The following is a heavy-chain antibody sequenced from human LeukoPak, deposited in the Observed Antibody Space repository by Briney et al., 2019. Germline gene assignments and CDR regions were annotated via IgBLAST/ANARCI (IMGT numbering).Heavy chain of an antibody. CDR2: IYYSGST. J-gene: IGHJ3*01. CDR1: GGSLSGYY. Sequence: SETLSLTCTVSGGSLSGYYWSWIRQPPGKGLEWIGYIYYSGSTSYNPSLKSRVTISVDTSKNQFSLKMSSVTAADTAVYYCARISSSNWYNERGAFDVWGQGTMVTVSS. D-gene: IGHD6-13*01. V-gene: IGHV4-59*01. CDR3: ARISSSNWYNERGAFDV.